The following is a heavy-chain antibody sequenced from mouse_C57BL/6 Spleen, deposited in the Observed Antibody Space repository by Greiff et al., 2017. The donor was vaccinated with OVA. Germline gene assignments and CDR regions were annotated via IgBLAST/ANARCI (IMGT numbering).Heavy chain of an antibody. D-gene: IGHD2-1*01. V-gene: IGHV1-50*01. CDR3: ARDGNSYFDY. CDR1: GYTFTSYW. Sequence: VQLQQPGAELVKPGASVKLSCKASGYTFTSYWMQWVKQRPGQGLEWIGEIDPSDSYTSYNQKFKGKATLTVDTSSSTAYMQLSSLTSENSAVYYCARDGNSYFDYWGQGTTLTVSS. J-gene: IGHJ2*01. CDR2: IDPSDSYT.